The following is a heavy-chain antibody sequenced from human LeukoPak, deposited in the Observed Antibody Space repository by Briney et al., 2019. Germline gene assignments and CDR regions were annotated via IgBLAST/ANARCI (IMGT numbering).Heavy chain of an antibody. Sequence: PPGGSLRLSCAASGFTFRSYAMNWVRQAPGKGLEWVSDISGSGGSTYYADSVKGRFTISRDNSRNTMYLQMNSLRAEDSAVYYCAKDQGEVPVAIDYWGQGTLVTVSS. CDR1: GFTFRSYA. D-gene: IGHD2-2*02. CDR3: AKDQGEVPVAIDY. J-gene: IGHJ4*02. CDR2: ISGSGGST. V-gene: IGHV3-23*01.